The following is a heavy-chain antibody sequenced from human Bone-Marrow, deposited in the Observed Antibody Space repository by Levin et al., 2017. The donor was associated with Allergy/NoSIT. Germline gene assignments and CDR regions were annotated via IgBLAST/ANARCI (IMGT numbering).Heavy chain of an antibody. CDR3: ATVIVSGTHYGAY. CDR1: GYALADLS. J-gene: IGHJ4*02. Sequence: ASVKVSCKVSGYALADLSMQWVRQAPGKGLEWMGGFDPEADDTIYAQNFHGRVTMTEDTSPDTAYLDLSSLTSEDTALYFCATVIVSGTHYGAYWGQGTLITVSS. D-gene: IGHD1-26*01. CDR2: FDPEADDT. V-gene: IGHV1-24*01.